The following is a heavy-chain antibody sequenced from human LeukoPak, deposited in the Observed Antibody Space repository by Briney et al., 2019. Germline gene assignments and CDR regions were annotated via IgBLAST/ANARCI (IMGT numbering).Heavy chain of an antibody. V-gene: IGHV3-74*01. CDR2: INSDGSRT. CDR1: GFTFSAYW. CDR3: VRDGDAYNFDW. Sequence: PGGSLRLSCAASGFTFSAYWMHWVRQAPGKGLVWVSRINSDGSRTTYADSVKGRFTISRDNAKNTLYLQMNSLTAEDTAVYFCVRDGDAYNFDWWGQGALVTVSS. D-gene: IGHD5-24*01. J-gene: IGHJ5*01.